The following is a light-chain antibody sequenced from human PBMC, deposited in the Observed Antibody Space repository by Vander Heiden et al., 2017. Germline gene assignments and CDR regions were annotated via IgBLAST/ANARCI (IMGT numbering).Light chain of an antibody. Sequence: SYELKQPPSVSVSPGQTARITCPGDTLPNQYAYWYQQKPGQAPVLVIYKDSERPSGIPERFSGSSSGTTVTLTISGVQAEDEADYYCQSADSSGTYQVFGTGTKVTVL. CDR1: TLPNQY. CDR2: KDS. CDR3: QSADSSGTYQV. J-gene: IGLJ1*01. V-gene: IGLV3-25*03.